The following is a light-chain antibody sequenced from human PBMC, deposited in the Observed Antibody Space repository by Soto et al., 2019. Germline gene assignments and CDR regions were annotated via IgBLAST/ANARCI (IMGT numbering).Light chain of an antibody. CDR1: QRVSSNY. CDR3: KQYGDSPPT. V-gene: IGKV3-20*01. Sequence: VLTQSPGTLSLSPVERATLSCRASQRVSSNYLAWYQQKPGQAPRLLISGASSRAAGIPDRFSGSGSETRFALNISRPEPDDFAMYHCKQYGDSPPTYGPGTKV. CDR2: GAS. J-gene: IGKJ1*01.